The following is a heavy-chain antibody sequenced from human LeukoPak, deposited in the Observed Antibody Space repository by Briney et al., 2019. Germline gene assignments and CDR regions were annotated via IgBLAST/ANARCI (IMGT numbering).Heavy chain of an antibody. Sequence: GGSLRLSCAASGFTFSSYAMSWVRQAPGKVLEWVSAISGSGGSTYYADSVKGRFTISRDNSKNTLYLQMNSLRAEDTAVYYCAKHGYSSSWYYFDYWGQGTLVTVSS. D-gene: IGHD6-13*01. CDR3: AKHGYSSSWYYFDY. J-gene: IGHJ4*02. CDR1: GFTFSSYA. CDR2: ISGSGGST. V-gene: IGHV3-23*01.